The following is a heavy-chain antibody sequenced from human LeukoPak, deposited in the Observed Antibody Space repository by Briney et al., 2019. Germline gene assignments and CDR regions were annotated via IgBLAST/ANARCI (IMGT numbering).Heavy chain of an antibody. V-gene: IGHV4-59*08. J-gene: IGHJ6*02. D-gene: IGHD1-26*01. CDR3: ARGHSGSYSRYYYYGMDV. CDR2: IYYSGST. Sequence: IPSETLSLTCTVSGGSISSYCWSWIRQPPGKGLEWIGYIYYSGSTNYNPSLKSRVTISVDTSKNQFSLKLSSVTAADTAVYYCARGHSGSYSRYYYYGMDVWGQGTTVTVSS. CDR1: GGSISSYC.